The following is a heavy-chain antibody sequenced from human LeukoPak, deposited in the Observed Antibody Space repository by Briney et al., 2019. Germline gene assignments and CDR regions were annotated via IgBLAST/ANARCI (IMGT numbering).Heavy chain of an antibody. Sequence: SQTLSLTCTVSGGSISSGSYYWSWIRQPAGKGLEWIGRIYTSGSTNYNPSLKSRVTISVDTSKNQFSLKLSSVTAADTAVYYCASGWGYYFDYWGQGTLVTVSS. V-gene: IGHV4-61*02. CDR2: IYTSGST. D-gene: IGHD2-21*01. CDR1: GGSISSGSYY. J-gene: IGHJ4*02. CDR3: ASGWGYYFDY.